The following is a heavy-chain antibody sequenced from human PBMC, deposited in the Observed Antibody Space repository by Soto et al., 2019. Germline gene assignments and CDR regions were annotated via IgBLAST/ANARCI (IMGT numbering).Heavy chain of an antibody. CDR3: ARDPHCSGGSCYYAESFQH. V-gene: IGHV3-48*03. Sequence: GGSLRLSCAASGFTFISYEMNWVRHSAVKWLEWVSYISSSGHTIYYADSVKGRFTISRDNAKNSLYLQMNSLRAEDTAVYYCARDPHCSGGSCYYAESFQHWGQGTLVTVSS. D-gene: IGHD2-15*01. J-gene: IGHJ1*01. CDR1: GFTFISYE. CDR2: ISSSGHTI.